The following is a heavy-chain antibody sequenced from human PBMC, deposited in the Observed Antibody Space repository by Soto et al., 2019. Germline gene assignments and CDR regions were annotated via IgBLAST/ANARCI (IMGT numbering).Heavy chain of an antibody. Sequence: QVQLVESGGRVVQPGRSLRLSCAASGFMFNRYAIHWVRQIPGKGLEWVAVISKEGSGQYYADSVRGRFFISRDKSKDTVYLEMNSLRVEDTALFFCARSRSGAVPDSFGYWGQGTPVTVSS. CDR3: ARSRSGAVPDSFGY. V-gene: IGHV3-30-3*01. D-gene: IGHD3-3*01. J-gene: IGHJ4*02. CDR1: GFMFNRYA. CDR2: ISKEGSGQ.